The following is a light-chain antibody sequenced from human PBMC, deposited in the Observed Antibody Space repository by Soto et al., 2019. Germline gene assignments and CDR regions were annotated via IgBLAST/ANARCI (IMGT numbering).Light chain of an antibody. J-gene: IGKJ1*01. CDR3: QQCGSSPRT. V-gene: IGKV3-20*01. CDR2: GAS. Sequence: VLTQSPATLSVPPGQSATLSCRASQSVSSYLAWYQQKPGQAPRLLIYGASSRATGIPDRFSGSGSGTDFTLTISRLEPEDFAVYYCQQCGSSPRTFGQGTKVDIK. CDR1: QSVSSY.